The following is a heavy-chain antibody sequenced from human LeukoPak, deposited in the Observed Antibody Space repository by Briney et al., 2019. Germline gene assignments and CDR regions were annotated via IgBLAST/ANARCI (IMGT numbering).Heavy chain of an antibody. CDR3: AIGSRMTTVVTFFDY. CDR2: IRYDGSNK. Sequence: GGSLRLSCAASGFTFSSYGMHWVRQAPGKGLEWVAFIRYDGSNKYYADSVKGRFTISRDNSKNTLYLQMNSLRAEDTAVYYCAIGSRMTTVVTFFDYWGQGTLVTVSS. D-gene: IGHD4-23*01. CDR1: GFTFSSYG. V-gene: IGHV3-30*02. J-gene: IGHJ4*02.